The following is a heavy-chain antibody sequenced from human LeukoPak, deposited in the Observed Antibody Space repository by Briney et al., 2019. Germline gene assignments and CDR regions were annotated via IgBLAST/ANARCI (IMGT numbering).Heavy chain of an antibody. J-gene: IGHJ4*02. CDR2: IRYDGSSK. D-gene: IGHD5-18*01. CDR3: AVIQLWSGFDY. V-gene: IGHV3-30*02. Sequence: TGGSLRLSCAASGFTFSSYGMHWVRQAPGKGLEWVAFIRYDGSSKYYADSVKGRFTISRDNSKNTLYLQMNSLRAEDTAVYYCAVIQLWSGFDYWGQGTLVTVSS. CDR1: GFTFSSYG.